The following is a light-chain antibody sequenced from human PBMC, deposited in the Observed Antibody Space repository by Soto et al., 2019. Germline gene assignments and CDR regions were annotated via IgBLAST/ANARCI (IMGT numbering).Light chain of an antibody. CDR3: QQYSNWPET. CDR1: QSVSSY. Sequence: EIVLTQSPATLSLSPGERATLSCRASQSVSSYLAWYQQKPGQAPRLLIYDASTRATGIPARFSGSGSGTEFTLTISSLQSEDFAVYYCQQYSNWPETFGKGTKV. J-gene: IGKJ1*01. CDR2: DAS. V-gene: IGKV3-15*01.